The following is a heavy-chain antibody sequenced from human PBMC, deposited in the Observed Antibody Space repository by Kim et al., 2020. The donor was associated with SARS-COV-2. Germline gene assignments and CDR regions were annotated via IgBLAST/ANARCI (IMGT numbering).Heavy chain of an antibody. Sequence: GGSLRLSCAASGFTFSGSAMHLFRQDSGKGLEWVGRIRSKANSYATTYAASVKGRFTISRDDSKTTAYLQMNSLKTEDTAVYDCTRFPGTTLAFWYTFD. D-gene: IGHD1-7*01. J-gene: IGHJ3*02. V-gene: IGHV3-73*01. CDR1: GFTFSGSA. CDR2: IRSKANSYAT. CDR3: TRFPGTTLAFWYTFD.